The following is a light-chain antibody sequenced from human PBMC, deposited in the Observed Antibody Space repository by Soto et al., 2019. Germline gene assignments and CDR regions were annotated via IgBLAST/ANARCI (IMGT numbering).Light chain of an antibody. J-gene: IGLJ1*01. Sequence: QSALTQPASVSGSPGQSITISCTGTSSDVGGYKYVSWYQLHPGKAPKLMIYEVSNRPSGISNRFSASKSGNTASLTISGLQAEDEADYYCFSYTSSTAYVFGNGTKLTVL. V-gene: IGLV2-14*01. CDR1: SSDVGGYKY. CDR3: FSYTSSTAYV. CDR2: EVS.